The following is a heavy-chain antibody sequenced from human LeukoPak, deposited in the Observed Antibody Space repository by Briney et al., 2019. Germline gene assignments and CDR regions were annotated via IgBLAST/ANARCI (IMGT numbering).Heavy chain of an antibody. CDR2: IKQDGSEK. J-gene: IGHJ4*02. V-gene: IGHV3-7*03. CDR3: ASPSFYGSGSPVDY. D-gene: IGHD3-10*01. Sequence: PGGSLRLSCAASGFTFSSYWMSWVRQAPGKGLEWVANIKQDGSEKYYVDSVKGRFTISRDNAKNSLYLQMNSLRAEDTAVYYCASPSFYGSGSPVDYWGQGTLVTVSS. CDR1: GFTFSSYW.